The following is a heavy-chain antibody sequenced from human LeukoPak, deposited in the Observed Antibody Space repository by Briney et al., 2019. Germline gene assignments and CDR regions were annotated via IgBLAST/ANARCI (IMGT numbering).Heavy chain of an antibody. Sequence: PGGSLRLSCAASGFTFSSYWMHWVRLAPGKGLVWVALISKDGSNEYYADSVKGRFTISRDNSKNTLDLQMSSLRADDTAVYYCAKHSSGITVAGTIQYWGQGTLVTVSS. CDR2: ISKDGSNE. D-gene: IGHD6-19*01. CDR1: GFTFSSYW. J-gene: IGHJ4*02. V-gene: IGHV3-30*18. CDR3: AKHSSGITVAGTIQY.